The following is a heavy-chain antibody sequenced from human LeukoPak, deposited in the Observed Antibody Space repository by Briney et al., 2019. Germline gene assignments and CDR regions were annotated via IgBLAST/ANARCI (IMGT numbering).Heavy chain of an antibody. D-gene: IGHD4-23*01. CDR2: ISGSGGST. V-gene: IGHV3-23*01. Sequence: GGSLRLSCAASGFTFSSYAMSWVRQAPGKGLEWVSAISGSGGSTYYADSVKGRFTISRDNSKNTLYLQMNSLRAEDTAVYYCAKDYWVGRWIYYYGMDVWGQGTTVTVSS. CDR1: GFTFSSYA. CDR3: AKDYWVGRWIYYYGMDV. J-gene: IGHJ6*02.